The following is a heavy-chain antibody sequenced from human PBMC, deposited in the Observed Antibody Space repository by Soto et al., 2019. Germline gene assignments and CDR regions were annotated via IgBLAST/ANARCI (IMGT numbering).Heavy chain of an antibody. CDR2: ISAYNGNT. D-gene: IGHD2-2*01. V-gene: IGHV1-18*04. Sequence: XSVKVSCKASGYTFTSYGSSWVRQAPGQGLEWMGWISAYNGNTNYAQKLQGRVTMTTDTSTSTAYMELRSLRSDDTAVYYCARDGIVPAAMISGDYYYYSGMDVWGQGTTVTVSS. CDR3: ARDGIVPAAMISGDYYYYSGMDV. J-gene: IGHJ6*02. CDR1: GYTFTSYG.